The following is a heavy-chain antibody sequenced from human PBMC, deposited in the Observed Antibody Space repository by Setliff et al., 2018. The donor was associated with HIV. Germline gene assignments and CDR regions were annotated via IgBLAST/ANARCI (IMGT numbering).Heavy chain of an antibody. Sequence: PGGSLRLSCAASGFTFNYHAMTWVRQAPGKGLEWVSGISGSGDSTFYAHSVKGRFTISRDNSRDTLYLEMNNLRAEDTALYYCAKDYTPTFREYNWFDVWGQGTQVTVSS. V-gene: IGHV3-23*01. CDR3: AKDYTPTFREYNWFDV. D-gene: IGHD3-16*01. CDR2: ISGSGDST. J-gene: IGHJ5*02. CDR1: GFTFNYHA.